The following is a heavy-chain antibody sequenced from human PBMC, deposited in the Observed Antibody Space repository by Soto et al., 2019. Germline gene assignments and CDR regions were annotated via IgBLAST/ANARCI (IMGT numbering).Heavy chain of an antibody. Sequence: ASVKVSFTVSGYTLTELSMHWVRQALGKGLEWMGGFDPEDGETIYAQKFQGRVTMTEDTSTDTAYMELSSLRSEDTAVYYCATDSSYPNWNYESRWFHPWGQGTLVTVSS. V-gene: IGHV1-24*01. J-gene: IGHJ5*02. CDR2: FDPEDGET. D-gene: IGHD1-7*01. CDR3: ATDSSYPNWNYESRWFHP. CDR1: GYTLTELS.